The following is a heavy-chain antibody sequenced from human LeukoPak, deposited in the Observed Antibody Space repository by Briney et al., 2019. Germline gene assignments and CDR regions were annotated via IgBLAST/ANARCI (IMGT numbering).Heavy chain of an antibody. CDR2: IRSKAYGGTT. CDR1: GFTSGDYA. Sequence: GGSLRLSCTASGFTSGDYAMSWFRQAPGKGLEWVGFIRSKAYGGTTEYAASVKGRFTISRDDSKSIAYLQMNSLKTEDTAVYYCTMMGATLDYWGQGTLVTVSS. D-gene: IGHD1-26*01. V-gene: IGHV3-49*03. J-gene: IGHJ4*02. CDR3: TMMGATLDY.